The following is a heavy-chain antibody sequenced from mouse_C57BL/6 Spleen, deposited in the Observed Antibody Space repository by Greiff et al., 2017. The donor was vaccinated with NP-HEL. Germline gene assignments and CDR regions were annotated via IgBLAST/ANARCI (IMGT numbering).Heavy chain of an antibody. J-gene: IGHJ1*03. D-gene: IGHD1-1*01. CDR1: GFTFSDYY. CDR3: AKEYYYGSSYGWYFDV. V-gene: IGHV5-16*01. Sequence: DVKLVESEGGLVQPGSSMKLSCTASGFTFSDYYMAWVRQVPEKGLEWVANINYDGSSTYYLDSLKSRFIISRDNAKNILYLQLSSLKSEDTATYYCAKEYYYGSSYGWYFDVWGTGTTVTVSS. CDR2: INYDGSST.